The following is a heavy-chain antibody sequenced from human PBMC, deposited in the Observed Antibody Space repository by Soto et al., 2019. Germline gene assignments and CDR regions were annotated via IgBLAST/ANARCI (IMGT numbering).Heavy chain of an antibody. CDR2: ISSSGGSA. CDR3: ARDRYCSNTGCYSAYDF. CDR1: GFTFSNYA. J-gene: IGHJ3*01. D-gene: IGHD2-2*02. V-gene: IGHV3-64*01. Sequence: EVQLVESGGGLVQPGGSLRLSCTASGFTFSNYAMHWVRQAPGKGLEYVSTISSSGGSAYYVNSVKGRFTISRDNSKNTVYLQMGSLRAEDMAVYYCARDRYCSNTGCYSAYDFWGQGTMVTVSS.